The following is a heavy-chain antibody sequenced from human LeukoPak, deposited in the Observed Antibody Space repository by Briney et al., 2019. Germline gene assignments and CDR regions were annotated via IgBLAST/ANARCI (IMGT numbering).Heavy chain of an antibody. CDR1: GFTFSDYS. J-gene: IGHJ4*02. D-gene: IGHD5-24*01. CDR3: ARDYKYAFDN. V-gene: IGHV3-48*01. CDR2: IGIDSGNT. Sequence: WGSLRLSCAAPGFTFSDYSMKWVRQAPRKGLEWISYIGIDSGNTNYADSVKGRFTISGDKAKNSLYLQMNSLRVEDTAVYYCARDYKYAFDNWGQGTLVTVSS.